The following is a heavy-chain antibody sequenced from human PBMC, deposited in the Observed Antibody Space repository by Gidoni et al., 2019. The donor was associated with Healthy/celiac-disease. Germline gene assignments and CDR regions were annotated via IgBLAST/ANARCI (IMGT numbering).Heavy chain of an antibody. V-gene: IGHV2-26*01. J-gene: IGHJ4*02. Sequence: QVTLKESGPVLVTPTETLTLTCTVSGFSLSNARMGVSWIRQPPGKDLEWLAHIFSNDEKSYSTSLKSRLTISKDTSKSQVVRTMTNMDPVDTATYYCARIVGITIFGVVIYYFDYWGQGTLVTVSS. CDR1: GFSLSNARMG. CDR2: IFSNDEK. D-gene: IGHD3-3*01. CDR3: ARIVGITIFGVVIYYFDY.